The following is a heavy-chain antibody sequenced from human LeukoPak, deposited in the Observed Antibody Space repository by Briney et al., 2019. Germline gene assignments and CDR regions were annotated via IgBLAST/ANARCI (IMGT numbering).Heavy chain of an antibody. CDR1: GYTFTSYD. J-gene: IGHJ6*03. D-gene: IGHD4-23*01. Sequence: GASVKVSCKASGYTFTSYDINWVRRATGQGLEWMGWMNPNSGNTGCAQKFQGRVTITRNTSISTAYMELSSLRSEDTAVYYCARGYFSTVVYYYYYMDVWGKGTTVTVSS. CDR2: MNPNSGNT. V-gene: IGHV1-8*03. CDR3: ARGYFSTVVYYYYYMDV.